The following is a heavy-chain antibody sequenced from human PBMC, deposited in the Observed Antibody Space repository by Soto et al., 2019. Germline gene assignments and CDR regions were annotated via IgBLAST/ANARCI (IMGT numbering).Heavy chain of an antibody. CDR1: GFTFSSYS. V-gene: IGHV3-48*01. D-gene: IGHD2-2*01. CDR3: ASRYCSSTSCSPYYFDY. CDR2: ISSSSSTI. Sequence: GGSLRLSCAASGFTFSSYSMNWVRQAPGKGLEWVSYISSSSSTIYYADSVKGRFTISRDNAKNSLYLQMNSLRAEDTAVYYCASRYCSSTSCSPYYFDYWGQGTLVTVSS. J-gene: IGHJ4*02.